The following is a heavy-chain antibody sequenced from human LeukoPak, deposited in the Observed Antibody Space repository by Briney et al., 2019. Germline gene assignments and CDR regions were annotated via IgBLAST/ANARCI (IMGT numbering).Heavy chain of an antibody. CDR1: GFTFSSYA. CDR2: ISYDGSNK. D-gene: IGHD3-3*01. Sequence: GGSLRLSCAASGFTFSSYAMHWVRQAPGKGLEWVAVISYDGSNKYYADSVKGRFTISRDNSKNTLYLQMNSLRAEDTAVYYCARGGADYDFWSGYYNEWDYFDYWGQGTLVTVSS. J-gene: IGHJ4*02. CDR3: ARGGADYDFWSGYYNEWDYFDY. V-gene: IGHV3-30-3*01.